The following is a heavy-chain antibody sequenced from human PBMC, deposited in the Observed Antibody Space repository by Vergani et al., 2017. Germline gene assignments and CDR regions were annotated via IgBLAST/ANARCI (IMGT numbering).Heavy chain of an antibody. Sequence: VEAGGGLVQPGGSLRLSCTASGFTFQAFAFHWVRQVSGRGLEGVSGIDRNYGVKNGNSFEGRFSTSRDNAKKAVFLQMNNLRHEDTALYFCVKDNDYDADGPFDLWGRGTLVTVSS. CDR2: IDRNYGVK. D-gene: IGHD3-16*01. V-gene: IGHV3-9*01. CDR1: GFTFQAFA. J-gene: IGHJ2*01. CDR3: VKDNDYDADGPFDL.